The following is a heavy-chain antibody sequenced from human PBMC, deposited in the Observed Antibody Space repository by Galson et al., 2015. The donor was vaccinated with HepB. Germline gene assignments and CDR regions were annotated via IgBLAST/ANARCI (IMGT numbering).Heavy chain of an antibody. CDR2: ISYDGSNK. D-gene: IGHD1-1*01. J-gene: IGHJ4*02. CDR3: ARVRWTTYYFDY. V-gene: IGHV3-30*03. Sequence: SLRLSCAASGFTFSSYGMHWVRQAPGKGLEWVAVISYDGSNKYYADSVKGRFTISRDNAKNSLYLQMNSLRAEDTAVYYCARVRWTTYYFDYWGQGTLVTVSS. CDR1: GFTFSSYG.